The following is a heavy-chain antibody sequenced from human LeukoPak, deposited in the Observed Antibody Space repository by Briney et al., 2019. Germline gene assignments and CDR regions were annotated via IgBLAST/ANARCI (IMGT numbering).Heavy chain of an antibody. CDR3: ARDAVYETVYYYYYMDV. J-gene: IGHJ6*03. CDR2: ISDSSSTI. V-gene: IGHV3-11*04. D-gene: IGHD1-14*01. CDR1: GFTFSDYY. Sequence: GGSLRLSCAASGFTFSDYYMSWIRQAPGKGLEWVSYISDSSSTIYYGDSVKGRFTISRDNAKNSLYLQMNSLRAEDTAVYYCARDAVYETVYYYYYMDVWGKGTTVTVSS.